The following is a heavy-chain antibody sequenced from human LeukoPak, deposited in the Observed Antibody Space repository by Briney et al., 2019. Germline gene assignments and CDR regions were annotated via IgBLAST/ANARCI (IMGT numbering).Heavy chain of an antibody. V-gene: IGHV3-48*04. D-gene: IGHD4-23*01. CDR3: ARDRTKVITYDY. CDR1: GFTFSSYS. Sequence: GGSLRLSCAASGFTFSSYSMNWVRQAPGKGLEWGSYISSSSSTIYYADSVKGRFTISRDNAKNSLYLQMNSLRAEDTAVYYCARDRTKVITYDYWGQGTLVTVSS. J-gene: IGHJ4*02. CDR2: ISSSSSTI.